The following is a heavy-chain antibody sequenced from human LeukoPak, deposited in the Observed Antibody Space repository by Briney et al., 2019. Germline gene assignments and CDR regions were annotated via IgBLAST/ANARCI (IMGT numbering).Heavy chain of an antibody. CDR2: IYSGGST. CDR3: ARGRGTYYFDY. CDR1: GFTVSTNY. D-gene: IGHD3-10*01. V-gene: IGHV3-53*01. Sequence: PGGSLRLSCSASGFTVSTNYMSWVRQAPGKGLEWVSVIYSGGSTYYADSVKGRFTISRDNSKNTLYLQMNSLRAEDTAVYYCARGRGTYYFDYWGQGTLVTVSS. J-gene: IGHJ4*02.